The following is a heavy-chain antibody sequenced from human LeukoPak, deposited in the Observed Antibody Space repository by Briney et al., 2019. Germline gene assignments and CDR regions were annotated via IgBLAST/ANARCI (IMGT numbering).Heavy chain of an antibody. CDR2: LSGTGGST. V-gene: IGHV3-23*01. CDR3: ANGGVVVVPTKKYYYGMDV. Sequence: GGSLRLSCAASGFTFSNYAMSWVRQAPGKGLEWVSTLSGTGGSTYYADSVKGRFTISRDNSKNTLYLQMNSLRAEDTAVYYCANGGVVVVPTKKYYYGMDVWGLGTTVTVSS. CDR1: GFTFSNYA. D-gene: IGHD2-2*01. J-gene: IGHJ6*02.